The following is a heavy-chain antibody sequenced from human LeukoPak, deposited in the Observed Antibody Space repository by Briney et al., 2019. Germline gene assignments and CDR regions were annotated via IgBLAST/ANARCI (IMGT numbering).Heavy chain of an antibody. Sequence: SETLSLTCTVSGASISNYYWSWIRQPPGKGLEWIAYIYYSGSTNHNPSLKSRVTISVDTSKNQISLRLSSVTAADTAVYYCARQKAARNYFDYWGQGTLVTVSS. V-gene: IGHV4-59*01. CDR1: GASISNYY. D-gene: IGHD6-6*01. CDR2: IYYSGST. CDR3: ARQKAARNYFDY. J-gene: IGHJ4*02.